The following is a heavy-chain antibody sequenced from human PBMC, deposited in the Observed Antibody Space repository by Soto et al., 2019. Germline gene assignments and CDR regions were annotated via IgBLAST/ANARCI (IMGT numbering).Heavy chain of an antibody. CDR2: ISYDGSKK. CDR3: AKSSGITIFGVVTLAYYCMDV. V-gene: IGHV3-30*18. D-gene: IGHD3-3*01. Sequence: GGSLRLSCAASGFTFSSYDIHWVRQAPGKGLEWVVLISYDGSKKYYADSVKGRFTIPRDNSKNTLYLQMNSLRAEDTAVYYCAKSSGITIFGVVTLAYYCMDVWGQGTTVTVSS. J-gene: IGHJ6*02. CDR1: GFTFSSYD.